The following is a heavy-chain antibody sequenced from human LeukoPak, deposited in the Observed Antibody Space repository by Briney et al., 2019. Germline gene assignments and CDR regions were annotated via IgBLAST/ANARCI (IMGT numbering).Heavy chain of an antibody. CDR3: ARGYDFWSGYYPYYFDY. Sequence: PSETLSLTCTVSGGSISSYYWSWIRQPPGKGLEWIGYIYYSGSTNYNPSPKSRVTISVDTSKNQFSLKLSSVTAADTAVYYCARGYDFWSGYYPYYFDYWGQGTLVTVSS. CDR1: GGSISSYY. D-gene: IGHD3-3*01. V-gene: IGHV4-59*01. J-gene: IGHJ4*02. CDR2: IYYSGST.